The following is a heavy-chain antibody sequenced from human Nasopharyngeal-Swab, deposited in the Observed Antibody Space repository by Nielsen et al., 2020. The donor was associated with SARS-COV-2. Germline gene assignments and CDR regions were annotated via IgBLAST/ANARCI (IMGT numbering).Heavy chain of an antibody. D-gene: IGHD2-2*01. J-gene: IGHJ5*02. CDR3: AREKYCSSTSCYAWAPYNWFDP. Sequence: SETLSLTCTVSGGSISSGGYYWSWIRQHPGKGLEWIGYIYYSGSTYYNPSLKSRVTISVDTSKNQFSLKLSSVTAADTAVYYCAREKYCSSTSCYAWAPYNWFDPWGQGTLVTVSS. CDR2: IYYSGST. V-gene: IGHV4-31*03. CDR1: GGSISSGGYY.